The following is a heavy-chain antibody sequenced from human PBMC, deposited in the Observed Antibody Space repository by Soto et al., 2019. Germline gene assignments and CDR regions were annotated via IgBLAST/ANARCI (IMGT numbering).Heavy chain of an antibody. Sequence: SVKVSCKASGGTFSSYAISWVRQAPGQGLEWMGGIIPIFGTANYAQKFQGRVTITADESTSTAYMELSSLRSEDTAVYYCARVRDVVVVAATQPFDYWGQGTLVTVSS. CDR1: GGTFSSYA. J-gene: IGHJ4*02. CDR2: IIPIFGTA. V-gene: IGHV1-69*13. CDR3: ARVRDVVVVAATQPFDY. D-gene: IGHD2-15*01.